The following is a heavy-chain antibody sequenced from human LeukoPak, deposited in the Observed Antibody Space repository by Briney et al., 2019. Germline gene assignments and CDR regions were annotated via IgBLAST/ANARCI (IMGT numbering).Heavy chain of an antibody. CDR2: IYYSGST. V-gene: IGHV4-39*01. J-gene: IGHJ4*02. Sequence: SETLSLTCTVSGGSISSSSHYWGWIRQPPGKGLEWIGSIYYSGSTYYSPSLSSRVTISVDTFKNQFSLKLNSVTAADTAMYYCARRTQWLVDYWGQGTLVTVSS. CDR3: ARRTQWLVDY. CDR1: GGSISSSSHY. D-gene: IGHD6-19*01.